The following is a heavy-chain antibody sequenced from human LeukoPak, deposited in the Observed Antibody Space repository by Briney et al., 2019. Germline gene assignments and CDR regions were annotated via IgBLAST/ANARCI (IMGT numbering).Heavy chain of an antibody. CDR1: GFTFSSYG. CDR2: IWYDGSNK. V-gene: IGHV3-33*01. CDR3: ARGRGGYCSSTSCSAGGNWFDP. D-gene: IGHD2-2*01. J-gene: IGHJ5*02. Sequence: GSLSLSCAASGFTFSSYGMHWVRQAPGKGLEWVAVIWYDGSNKYYADSVKGRFTISRDNSKNTLYLQMNSLRAEDTAVYYCARGRGGYCSSTSCSAGGNWFDPWGQGTLVTVSS.